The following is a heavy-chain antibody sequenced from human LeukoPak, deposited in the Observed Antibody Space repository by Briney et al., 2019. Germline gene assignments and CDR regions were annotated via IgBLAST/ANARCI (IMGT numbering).Heavy chain of an antibody. CDR3: ARDPPLITIFGVAGY. J-gene: IGHJ4*02. D-gene: IGHD3-3*01. V-gene: IGHV1-18*01. CDR1: GSTFTSYG. Sequence: GASVKVSCKSSGSTFTSYGISWVRQAPGQGLEWMGWISAYNGNTNYAQKLQGRVTMTTDTSTSTAYMELRSLRSDDTAVYYCARDPPLITIFGVAGYWGQGTLVTVSS. CDR2: ISAYNGNT.